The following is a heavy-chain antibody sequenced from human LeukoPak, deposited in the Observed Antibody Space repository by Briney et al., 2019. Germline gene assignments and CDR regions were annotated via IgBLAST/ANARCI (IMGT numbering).Heavy chain of an antibody. Sequence: GGSLRLSCAASGFTFNSYGMHWVRQAPGEGLEWVAVISYDGSNKYYVDSVKGRFTISRDNSKTTLYLQMNSLRGEDTAVYYCAKDQGTAAVLDYWGQGTLVTVSS. CDR2: ISYDGSNK. J-gene: IGHJ4*02. CDR3: AKDQGTAAVLDY. CDR1: GFTFNSYG. D-gene: IGHD2-2*01. V-gene: IGHV3-30*18.